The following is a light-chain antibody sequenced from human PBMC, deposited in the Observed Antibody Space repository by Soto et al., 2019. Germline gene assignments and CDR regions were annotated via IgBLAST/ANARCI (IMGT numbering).Light chain of an antibody. CDR3: QQYYSYPVT. CDR1: QGISSY. CDR2: AAS. Sequence: AIRMTQSPSSFSASTGDRVTITCRASQGISSYLAWYLQKPGKAPKLLIYAASTLQSGVPSRFSGSGSGTDFTLTISCLQSEDFATYYCQQYYSYPVTFGQGTKLEIK. J-gene: IGKJ2*01. V-gene: IGKV1-8*01.